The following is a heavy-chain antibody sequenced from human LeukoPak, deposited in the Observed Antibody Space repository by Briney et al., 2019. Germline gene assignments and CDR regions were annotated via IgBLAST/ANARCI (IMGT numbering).Heavy chain of an antibody. CDR1: GGSISSYY. V-gene: IGHV4-59*01. CDR2: IYYSGST. J-gene: IGHJ3*02. D-gene: IGHD3-16*01. Sequence: TSETLSLTCTVSGGSISSYYWSWIRQPPGKGLEWVGYIYYSGSTNYNPSLQSRVTISVDTSKNQFSLRLTSVTAADTAVYYCAREHSVGGGLDAFDMWGQGTMVTVSS. CDR3: AREHSVGGGLDAFDM.